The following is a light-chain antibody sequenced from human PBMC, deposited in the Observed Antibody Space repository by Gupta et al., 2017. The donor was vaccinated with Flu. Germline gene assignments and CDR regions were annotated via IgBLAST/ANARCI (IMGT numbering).Light chain of an antibody. CDR2: WAS. CDR1: QSVLYSSNNKNY. Sequence: DIVMTQSPDSLAVSLGERATINCKSSQSVLYSSNNKNYLAWYQQKPGQPPKLLIYWASTREAGVTDRFSGSGSGKDFTLTISSRQAEDVAVYYCQQYDSTPRWTFGQGTKVEIK. CDR3: QQYDSTPRWT. V-gene: IGKV4-1*01. J-gene: IGKJ1*01.